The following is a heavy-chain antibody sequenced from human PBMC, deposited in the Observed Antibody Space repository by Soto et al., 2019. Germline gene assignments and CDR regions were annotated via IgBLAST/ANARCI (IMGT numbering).Heavy chain of an antibody. CDR1: GGSISSGDYY. V-gene: IGHV4-30-4*01. CDR2: IYYSGST. Sequence: QVQLQVSGPGLVKPSQTLSLTCTVSGGSISSGDYYWSWIRQPPGKGLEWIGYIYYSGSTYYNPSLESRVTLSADPPKNQFSLKLSSVTAADTAVYYCARVAQSSRIFGVGVHYYFDYWGQGTLVTVSS. CDR3: ARVAQSSRIFGVGVHYYFDY. J-gene: IGHJ4*02. D-gene: IGHD3-3*01.